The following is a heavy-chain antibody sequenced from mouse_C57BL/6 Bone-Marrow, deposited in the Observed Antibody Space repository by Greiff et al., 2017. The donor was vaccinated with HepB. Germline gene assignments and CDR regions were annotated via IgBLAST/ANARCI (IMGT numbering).Heavy chain of an antibody. CDR3: ADYYGSRFAY. CDR1: GYTFTSYG. Sequence: VKLVESGAELARPGASVKLSCKASGYTFTSYGISWVKQRTGQGLEWIGEIYPRSGNTYYNEKFKGKATLTADKSSSTAYMELRSLTSEDSAVYFCADYYGSRFAYWGQGTLVTVSA. CDR2: IYPRSGNT. J-gene: IGHJ3*01. D-gene: IGHD1-1*01. V-gene: IGHV1-81*01.